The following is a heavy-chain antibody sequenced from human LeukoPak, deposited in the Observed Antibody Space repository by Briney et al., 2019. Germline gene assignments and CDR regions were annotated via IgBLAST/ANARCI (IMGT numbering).Heavy chain of an antibody. CDR1: GLTFSDYR. J-gene: IGHJ4*02. Sequence: PGGSLRLSCAVSGLTFSDYRMIWVRQAPEKRLEWVAVTAGADDVIQYADSVKGRFTISTDNSKNTVYLQMNSLRAEDTAVYYCAREVASSSFAYWGQGTLVTVSA. CDR3: AREVASSSFAY. CDR2: TAGADDVI. D-gene: IGHD6-13*01. V-gene: IGHV3-23*01.